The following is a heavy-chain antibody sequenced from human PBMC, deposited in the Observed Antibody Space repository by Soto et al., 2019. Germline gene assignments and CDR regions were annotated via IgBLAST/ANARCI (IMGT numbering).Heavy chain of an antibody. CDR2: ISSSSSTI. V-gene: IGHV3-48*02. Sequence: EVQLVESGGGLVQPGGSLRLSCAASGFSFSSYNMNWVRQAPGKGLEWVSYISSSSSTIYYADSVKGRFTISRDNAKNSLYLQMNILRDEDTAVYYCARPRGYSYVLPDYWGQGTLVTVSS. J-gene: IGHJ4*02. CDR3: ARPRGYSYVLPDY. D-gene: IGHD5-18*01. CDR1: GFSFSSYN.